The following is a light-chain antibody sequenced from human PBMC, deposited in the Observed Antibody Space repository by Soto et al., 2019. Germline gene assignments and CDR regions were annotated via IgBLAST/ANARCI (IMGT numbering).Light chain of an antibody. CDR3: SSYTSDSSYV. CDR1: SSDVGGYNY. V-gene: IGLV2-8*01. CDR2: EVS. J-gene: IGLJ1*01. Sequence: QSVMTQPPSASGSPGHSVTISCTGTSSDVGGYNYVSWYQQHPGKAPKLMIYEVSERPSGVPDRFSGSKSGNTASLFISGLQAEEEAHYYCSSYTSDSSYVFGSGTKVTVL.